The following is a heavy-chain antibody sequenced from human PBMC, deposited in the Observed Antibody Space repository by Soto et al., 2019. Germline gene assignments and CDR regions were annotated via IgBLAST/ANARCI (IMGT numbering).Heavy chain of an antibody. Sequence: GGSLRLSCAASGFTFSSYAMSWVRQAPGKGLEWVSAISGSGGSTYYADSVKGRFTISRDNSKNTLYLQMNSLRAEDTAVYYCAKVLRYFDWLLNDAFDIWGQGTMVTVSS. CDR2: ISGSGGST. CDR3: AKVLRYFDWLLNDAFDI. D-gene: IGHD3-9*01. V-gene: IGHV3-23*01. J-gene: IGHJ3*02. CDR1: GFTFSSYA.